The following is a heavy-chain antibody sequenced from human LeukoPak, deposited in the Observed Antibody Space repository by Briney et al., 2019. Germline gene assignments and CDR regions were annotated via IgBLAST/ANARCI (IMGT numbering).Heavy chain of an antibody. CDR3: ARFPGSAEYRHYYYMDV. J-gene: IGHJ6*03. Sequence: PSETLSLTCIVSGDSIRDSPFYWGWIRQPPGKGLEYIGIVYYTGSTYYKPSLKSRVTMSLDTSQNQFSLNLNSVTAADTAVYYCARFPGSAEYRHYYYMDVWGKGTTVTASS. D-gene: IGHD2-15*01. V-gene: IGHV4-39*07. CDR1: GDSIRDSPFY. CDR2: VYYTGST.